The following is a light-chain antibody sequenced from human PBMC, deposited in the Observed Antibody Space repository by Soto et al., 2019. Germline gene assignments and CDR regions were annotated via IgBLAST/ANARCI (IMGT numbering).Light chain of an antibody. CDR3: QQYGSSPMYT. CDR2: GAS. Sequence: EIVLTQSPGTLSLSPGERATLSCRASQSVSSSYFAWYQQKPGQAPRLLIYGASSRATGIPDRFSSSGSGTDFTLTISRLEPEDFAVYYCQQYGSSPMYTFGQGTKLEIK. CDR1: QSVSSSY. V-gene: IGKV3-20*01. J-gene: IGKJ2*01.